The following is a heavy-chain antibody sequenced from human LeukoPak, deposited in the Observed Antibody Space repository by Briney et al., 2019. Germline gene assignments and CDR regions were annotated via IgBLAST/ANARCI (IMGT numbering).Heavy chain of an antibody. CDR3: ARVPYDSSRYDY. V-gene: IGHV4-4*02. CDR2: IHHSGST. J-gene: IGHJ4*02. D-gene: IGHD3-22*01. Sequence: SETLSLTCAVSGGSISSSNWWNWVRQPPGKGLEWIGEIHHSGSTNYNPSLKSRVTISVDKSKNQFSLKLSSVTAADTAVYYCARVPYDSSRYDYWGQGTLVTVSS. CDR1: GGSISSSNW.